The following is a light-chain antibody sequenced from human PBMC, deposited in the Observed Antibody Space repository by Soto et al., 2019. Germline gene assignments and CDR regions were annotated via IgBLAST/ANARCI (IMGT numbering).Light chain of an antibody. CDR2: KTS. V-gene: IGKV1-5*03. J-gene: IGKJ4*01. CDR1: QTISSW. CDR3: QQYNSFSLT. Sequence: DIQMTQSPSTLSASVGDRVTITCRASQTISSWLAWYQQKPGKAPKLLIYKTSNLQSGVPSRFSGSGSGTEFSLTISSXQPDDFATYYCQQYNSFSLTFGGGTKVDIK.